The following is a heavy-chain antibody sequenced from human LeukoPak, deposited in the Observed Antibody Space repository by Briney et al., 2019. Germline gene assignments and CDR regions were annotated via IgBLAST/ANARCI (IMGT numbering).Heavy chain of an antibody. V-gene: IGHV4-59*08. D-gene: IGHD3-16*02. CDR1: GGSIGTYY. Sequence: PSETLSLTCTVSGGSIGTYYWSWVRQSPGKGLEWIGYIYVTGNRYNPYLQSRVTISVDASRNQFFLKMSSVTAADTAVYYCARHTGGGIEDMDVWGKGTKVTVSS. CDR2: IYVTGN. CDR3: ARHTGGGIEDMDV. J-gene: IGHJ6*03.